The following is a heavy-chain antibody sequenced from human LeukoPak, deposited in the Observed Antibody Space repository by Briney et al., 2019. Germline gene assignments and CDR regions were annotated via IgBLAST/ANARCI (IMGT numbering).Heavy chain of an antibody. J-gene: IGHJ4*02. D-gene: IGHD6-13*01. CDR2: MNPNSGNT. CDR3: ARGKRVIAAAGTVDY. CDR1: GNTFTSYD. Sequence: ASVKVSCKASGNTFTSYDINWVRQATGQGLEWMGWMNPNSGNTGYAQKFRGRVTITRNTSISTAYMELSSLRSEDTAVYYCARGKRVIAAAGTVDYWGQGTLVTVSS. V-gene: IGHV1-8*03.